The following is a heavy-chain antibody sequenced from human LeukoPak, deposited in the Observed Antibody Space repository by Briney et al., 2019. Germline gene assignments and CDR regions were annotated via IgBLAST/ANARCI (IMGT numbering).Heavy chain of an antibody. CDR1: GGSISSGGYY. Sequence: SETLSLTCTVSGGSISSGGYYWTWIRQHPGNGLEWIGRIYTSGSTNYNPSLKSRVTMSVDTSKNQFSLKLSSVTAADTAVYYCARDRRSGPVAGATGWFDPWGQGTLVTVSS. V-gene: IGHV4-61*02. CDR3: ARDRRSGPVAGATGWFDP. CDR2: IYTSGST. D-gene: IGHD6-19*01. J-gene: IGHJ5*02.